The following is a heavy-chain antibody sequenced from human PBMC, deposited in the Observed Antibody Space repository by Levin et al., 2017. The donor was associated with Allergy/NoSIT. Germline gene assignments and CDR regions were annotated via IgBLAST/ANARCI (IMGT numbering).Heavy chain of an antibody. CDR3: ARGQSRTSNNWDKASFDY. Sequence: SQTLSLTCTVSGDSISSGDYYWRWIRQHPGKGLEWIGYIYYSGNTYYNASLKSRVTISVDTSKNQFSLKLSSVTAADTAVYYCARGQSRTSNNWDKASFDYWGQGTLVSVSS. J-gene: IGHJ4*02. V-gene: IGHV4-31*03. D-gene: IGHD1/OR15-1a*01. CDR2: IYYSGNT. CDR1: GDSISSGDYY.